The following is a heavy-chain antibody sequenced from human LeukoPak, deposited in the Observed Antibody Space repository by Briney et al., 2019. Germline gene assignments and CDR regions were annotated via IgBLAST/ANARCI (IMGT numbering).Heavy chain of an antibody. D-gene: IGHD5/OR15-5a*01. CDR1: GGSISSGGYY. CDR2: IYYSGST. V-gene: IGHV4-31*03. J-gene: IGHJ4*02. Sequence: SQTLPLTCTVSGGSISSGGYYWSWIRQHPGKGLEWIGYIYYSGSTYYNPSLKSRVTISVDTSKNQFSLKLSSVTAADTAVYYCARDQSTGGYFDYWGQGTLVTVSS. CDR3: ARDQSTGGYFDY.